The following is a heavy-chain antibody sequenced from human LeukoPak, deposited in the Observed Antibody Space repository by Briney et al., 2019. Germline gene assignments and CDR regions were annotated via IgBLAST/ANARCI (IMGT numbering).Heavy chain of an antibody. J-gene: IGHJ4*02. Sequence: GGSLRLSCVASGFTFSSYWMNWVRQAPGKGLEWVANIKQDGSEKYYVDSVKGRFTISRDNAKNSLYVQMNSLRAEDTAVYYCARGTISVYYFDYWGQGTLVTVSS. V-gene: IGHV3-7*01. CDR3: ARGTISVYYFDY. CDR2: IKQDGSEK. D-gene: IGHD3-9*01. CDR1: GFTFSSYW.